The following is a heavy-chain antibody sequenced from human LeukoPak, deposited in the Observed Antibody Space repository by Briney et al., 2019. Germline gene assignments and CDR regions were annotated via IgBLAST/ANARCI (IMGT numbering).Heavy chain of an antibody. J-gene: IGHJ6*03. D-gene: IGHD3-10*01. CDR2: IYTSGST. CDR3: ARGTMVRGVMFFYYYYMDV. Sequence: SQTLSLTCTVSGGSISSGSYYWSWIRQPAGKGLEWIGRIYTSGSTNYNPSLKSRVTISVDTSKNQFSLKLSSVTAADTAVYYCARGTMVRGVMFFYYYYMDVWGKGTTVTVSS. CDR1: GGSISSGSYY. V-gene: IGHV4-61*02.